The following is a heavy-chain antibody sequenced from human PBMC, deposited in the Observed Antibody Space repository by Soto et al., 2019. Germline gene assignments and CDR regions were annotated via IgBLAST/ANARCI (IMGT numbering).Heavy chain of an antibody. D-gene: IGHD2-2*01. CDR2: IYPGESDT. J-gene: IGHJ3*02. CDR3: ASAVKYCISCSCVDAFDI. CDR1: GYSFTLYW. V-gene: IGHV5-51*01. Sequence: PGESLKISCKGSGYSFTLYWIGWVRQMPGKGLEWMGIIYPGESDTRYNPYFQGQVTISAEVSIDTCYVPWSRLKASVTAMYYYASAVKYCISCSCVDAFDIWREVTIVTVSS.